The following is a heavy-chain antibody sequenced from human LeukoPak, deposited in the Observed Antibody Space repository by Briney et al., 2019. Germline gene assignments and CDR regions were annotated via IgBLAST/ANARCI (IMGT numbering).Heavy chain of an antibody. V-gene: IGHV1-69*01. D-gene: IGHD6-19*01. CDR2: IITIFGTA. CDR1: GGTFSSYA. CDR3: ARGSSGWYVYFDC. Sequence: SVKVSCKASGGTFSSYAISWVRQAPGQGLEWMGGIITIFGTANYAQKFQGRVTITADESTSTAYMELSSLRSEDTAVYYCARGSSGWYVYFDCWGQGTLVTVSS. J-gene: IGHJ4*02.